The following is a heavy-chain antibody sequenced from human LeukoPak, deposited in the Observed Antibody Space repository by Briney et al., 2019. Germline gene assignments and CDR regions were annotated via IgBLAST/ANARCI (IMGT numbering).Heavy chain of an antibody. CDR3: ARGSQQLVLMYYFDY. V-gene: IGHV1-8*02. Sequence: ASVKVSCKASGYTFTSYGISWVRQAPGQGLEWMGWMNPNSGNTGYAQKFQGRVTMTRNTSISTAYMELSSLRSEDTAVYYCARGSQQLVLMYYFDYWGQGTLVTVSS. J-gene: IGHJ4*02. CDR1: GYTFTSYG. D-gene: IGHD6-13*01. CDR2: MNPNSGNT.